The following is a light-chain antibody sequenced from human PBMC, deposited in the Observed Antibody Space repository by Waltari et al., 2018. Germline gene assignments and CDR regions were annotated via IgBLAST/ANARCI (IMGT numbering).Light chain of an antibody. J-gene: IGKJ1*01. V-gene: IGKV3-20*01. Sequence: SCRASQSVSGALAWYQQNPGQAPRLLIYGASNRATCIPDRFSGSGSGTDFSLIISRLEPEDFAVYYCQHYVSLPVTFGQGTKVEIK. CDR3: QHYVSLPVT. CDR2: GAS. CDR1: QSVSGA.